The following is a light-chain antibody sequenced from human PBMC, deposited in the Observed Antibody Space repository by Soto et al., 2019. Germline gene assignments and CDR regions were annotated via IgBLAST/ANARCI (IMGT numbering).Light chain of an antibody. V-gene: IGKV3-15*01. CDR1: QSLSGN. CDR3: QQYNSWPS. CDR2: RAS. Sequence: EIVMTQSPATLSVSPGERATLSCRASQSLSGNLAWYQQKPSQAPRLLIYRASTRATGSPARFRGSTSGTEFTITVSRLHSKDYAVYYCQQYNSWPSFGQGTKVEIK. J-gene: IGKJ1*01.